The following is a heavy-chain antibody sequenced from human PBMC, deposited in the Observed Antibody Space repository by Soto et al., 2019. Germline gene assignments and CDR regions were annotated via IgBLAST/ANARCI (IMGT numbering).Heavy chain of an antibody. CDR3: AREGRSPYYDFWSGYYDAFDI. V-gene: IGHV3-30-3*01. CDR1: GFTFSSYA. D-gene: IGHD3-3*01. Sequence: GGSLRLSCAASGFTFSSYAMHWVRQAPGKGLEWVAVISYDGSNKYYADSVKGRFTISRDNSKNTLYLQMNSLRAEDTAVYYCAREGRSPYYDFWSGYYDAFDIWGQGTMVTVSS. CDR2: ISYDGSNK. J-gene: IGHJ3*02.